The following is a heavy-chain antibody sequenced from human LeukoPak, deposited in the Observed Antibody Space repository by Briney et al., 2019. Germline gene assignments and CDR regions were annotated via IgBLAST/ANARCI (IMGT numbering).Heavy chain of an antibody. D-gene: IGHD1-26*01. V-gene: IGHV3-30*18. J-gene: IGHJ4*02. CDR1: GFTFSSYG. Sequence: PGRSLRLSCAASGFTFSSYGMHWVRQAPGKGLEWVAVISYDGSNKYYADSVKGRFTISRDNSKNTLYLQMNSLRAEDTAVYYCAKDGLSGSYPPAPDYWGQGTLVTVSS. CDR3: AKDGLSGSYPPAPDY. CDR2: ISYDGSNK.